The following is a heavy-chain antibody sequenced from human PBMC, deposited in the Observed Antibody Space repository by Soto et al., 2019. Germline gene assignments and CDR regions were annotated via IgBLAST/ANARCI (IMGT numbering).Heavy chain of an antibody. CDR3: ARSPTTIYDFWSGPPDGMDV. CDR1: GYTFTSYD. V-gene: IGHV1-8*01. D-gene: IGHD3-3*01. CDR2: MNPNSGNT. Sequence: QVPLVQSGAEVKKPGASVKVSCKASGYTFTSYDINWVRQATGQGLEWMGWMNPNSGNTGYAQKFQGRVTMTRNTSISTAYMELSSLRSEDTAVYYCARSPTTIYDFWSGPPDGMDVWGQGTTVTVSS. J-gene: IGHJ6*02.